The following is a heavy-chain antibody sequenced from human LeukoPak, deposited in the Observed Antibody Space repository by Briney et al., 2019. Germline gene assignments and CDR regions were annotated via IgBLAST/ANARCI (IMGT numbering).Heavy chain of an antibody. CDR3: AGSQWPYFYESSGYYYLYY. CDR2: IYYSGGT. J-gene: IGHJ4*02. V-gene: IGHV4-59*01. D-gene: IGHD3-22*01. CDR1: GGSICSYY. Sequence: SETLSVTSIVPGGSICSYYWSWIRQHPREGLGWSGHIYYSGGTNYSTSPKSRVTISMDTSKKQFSLKLSSVTAADTAVYYCAGSQWPYFYESSGYYYLYYWGQGTLVTASS.